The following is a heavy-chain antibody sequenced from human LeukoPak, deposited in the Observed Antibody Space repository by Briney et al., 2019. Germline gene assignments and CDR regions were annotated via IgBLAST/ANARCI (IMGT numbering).Heavy chain of an antibody. J-gene: IGHJ4*02. CDR1: GYTFTSYG. V-gene: IGHV1-18*01. D-gene: IGHD3-22*01. Sequence: GASVKVSCKASGYTFTSYGISWVRQAPGQGLEWMGWIGAYNGNTNYAQKLQGRVTMTTDTSTSTAYMELRSLRSDDTAVYYCARDLDNDSYLDFDYWGQGTLVTVSS. CDR3: ARDLDNDSYLDFDY. CDR2: IGAYNGNT.